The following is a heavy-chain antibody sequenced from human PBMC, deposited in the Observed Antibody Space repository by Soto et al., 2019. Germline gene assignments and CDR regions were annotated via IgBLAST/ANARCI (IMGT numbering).Heavy chain of an antibody. D-gene: IGHD1-1*01. Sequence: GGSLRLSWAASGFTFSSYSMNWVRQAPGKGLEWVSSISSSSSYIYYADSVKGRFTISRDNAKNSLYLQMNSLRAEDTAVYYCARELEGNWFDPWGQGTLVTVSS. CDR2: ISSSSSYI. CDR3: ARELEGNWFDP. V-gene: IGHV3-21*01. CDR1: GFTFSSYS. J-gene: IGHJ5*02.